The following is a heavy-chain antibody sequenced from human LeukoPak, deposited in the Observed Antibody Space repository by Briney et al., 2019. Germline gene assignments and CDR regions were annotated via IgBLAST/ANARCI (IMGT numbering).Heavy chain of an antibody. J-gene: IGHJ3*02. D-gene: IGHD6-19*01. CDR1: AYTFTSYG. V-gene: IGHV1-18*01. CDR2: ISAYNGNT. CDR3: SIAVAGSYAFDI. Sequence: GASVTVSCKASAYTFTSYGVSWVRQAPGQGLEWMGWISAYNGNTNYAQKFQGRVTMTTDTSTSTAYMELRSLRSDDTAVYYCSIAVAGSYAFDIWGQGTMVTVSS.